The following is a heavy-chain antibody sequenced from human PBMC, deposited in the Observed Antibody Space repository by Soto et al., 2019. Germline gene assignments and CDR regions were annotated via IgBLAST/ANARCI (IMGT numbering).Heavy chain of an antibody. CDR1: GGSFSGYY. V-gene: IGHV4-34*01. CDR2: SNHSGST. CDR3: GRGGYSRYGGMDV. D-gene: IGHD6-13*01. Sequence: TCAVFGGSFSGYYWSWILQPPGKGLEWIGESNHSGSTNYNPSLRSRVTISVDTSKNEFSLNLSSVTAAHTDVYYCGRGGYSRYGGMDVWRQRIKVTVSS. J-gene: IGHJ6*01.